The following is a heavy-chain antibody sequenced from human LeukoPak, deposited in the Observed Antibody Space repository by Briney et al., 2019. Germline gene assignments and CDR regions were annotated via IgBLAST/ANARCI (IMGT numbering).Heavy chain of an antibody. D-gene: IGHD6-6*01. CDR3: ARVARGVAAPYFDY. CDR2: IYHSGGT. CDR1: GGSISSGGYS. V-gene: IGHV4-30-2*01. Sequence: SETLSLTCAVSGGSISSGGYSWSWIRQPPGKGLEWIGYIYHSGGTYYNPSLKSRVTISVDRSKNQFSLKLSSVTAADTAVYYCARVARGVAAPYFDYWGQGTLVTVSS. J-gene: IGHJ4*02.